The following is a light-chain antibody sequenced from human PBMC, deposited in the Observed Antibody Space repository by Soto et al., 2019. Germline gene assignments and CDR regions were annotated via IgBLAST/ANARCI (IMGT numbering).Light chain of an antibody. Sequence: EVIMTQSPTTLSVSPGAKVTLSCRASQSVSSHLAWYQQRPGQPPRLVISGASSRATGIPARFSAGRSGTEFFRTISSLQSEDSAVYFCQQYHNWPLTFGPGTKVEFK. CDR3: QQYHNWPLT. CDR2: GAS. J-gene: IGKJ3*01. V-gene: IGKV3-15*01. CDR1: QSVSSH.